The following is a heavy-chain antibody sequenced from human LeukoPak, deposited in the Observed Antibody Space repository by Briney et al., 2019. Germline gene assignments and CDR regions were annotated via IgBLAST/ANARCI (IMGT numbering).Heavy chain of an antibody. Sequence: SETLSLTCTVSGGSISSYYWSWIRQPPGKGLEWIGYIYYSGSTNYNPSLKSRVTISVDTSKNQFSLKLSSVTAADTAVYYCARRIGMSGSYFRNNRFDPWGQGTLVTVSS. J-gene: IGHJ5*02. CDR2: IYYSGST. D-gene: IGHD1-26*01. CDR3: ARRIGMSGSYFRNNRFDP. CDR1: GGSISSYY. V-gene: IGHV4-59*01.